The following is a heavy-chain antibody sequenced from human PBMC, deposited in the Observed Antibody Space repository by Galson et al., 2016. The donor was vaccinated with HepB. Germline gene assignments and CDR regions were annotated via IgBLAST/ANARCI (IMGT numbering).Heavy chain of an antibody. CDR3: ARVRIRVFGVITPFDF. V-gene: IGHV1-2*06. CDR2: MNPKSGGT. Sequence: SVKVSCKASGYMFTGYYMHWVRQAPGQGLEWMGRMNPKSGGTKYAQRFQGRVNMTRDTSISTVYMELSSLRSDDTAVYYCARVRIRVFGVITPFDFWGQGTLVTVSS. J-gene: IGHJ4*02. CDR1: GYMFTGYY. D-gene: IGHD3-3*01.